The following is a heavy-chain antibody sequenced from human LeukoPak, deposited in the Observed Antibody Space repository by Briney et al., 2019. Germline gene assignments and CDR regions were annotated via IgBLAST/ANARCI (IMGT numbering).Heavy chain of an antibody. V-gene: IGHV3-15*01. D-gene: IGHD3-3*01. J-gene: IGHJ4*02. Sequence: GGSLRLSCAASGFTFSNAWMSWVRQAPGKGLERVGRIKSKTDGGTTDYAAPVKGRFTISRDDSKNTLYLQMNSLKTEDTAVYYCTTDQVEAYYDFWSGFRGGWGQGTLVTVSS. CDR3: TTDQVEAYYDFWSGFRGG. CDR2: IKSKTDGGTT. CDR1: GFTFSNAW.